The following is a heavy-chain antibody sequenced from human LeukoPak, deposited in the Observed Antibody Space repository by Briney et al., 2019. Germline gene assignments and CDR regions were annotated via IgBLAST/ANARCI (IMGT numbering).Heavy chain of an antibody. CDR3: ARGRALYGDSRYLTKYFDY. Sequence: SETLSLTCAVYGGSFSGYYWSWIRQPPGKWLEWVGEINHSGSTNYNPSLKSRVTISVETSKTQFSLKLSSVTAADAAVYYRARGRALYGDSRYLTKYFDYWGQGTLVTVSS. CDR1: GGSFSGYY. V-gene: IGHV4-34*01. D-gene: IGHD4-17*01. CDR2: INHSGST. J-gene: IGHJ4*02.